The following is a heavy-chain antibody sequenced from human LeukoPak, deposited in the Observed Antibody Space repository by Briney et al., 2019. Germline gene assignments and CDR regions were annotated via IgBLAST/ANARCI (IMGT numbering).Heavy chain of an antibody. V-gene: IGHV3-21*01. J-gene: IGHJ5*02. CDR1: GFTFSTYS. D-gene: IGHD3-3*01. CDR2: ISSSSSYI. CDR3: ARVVLRFLEWSSDP. Sequence: GGSLRLSCAASGFTFSTYSMNWVRQAPGKGLEWVSSISSSSSYIYYADSVKGRFTISRDNAKNSLYLQMNSLRAEDTAVYYCARVVLRFLEWSSDPWGQGTLVAVSS.